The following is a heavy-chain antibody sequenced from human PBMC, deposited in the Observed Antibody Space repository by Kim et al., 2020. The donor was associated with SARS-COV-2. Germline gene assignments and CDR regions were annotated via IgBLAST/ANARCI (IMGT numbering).Heavy chain of an antibody. J-gene: IGHJ4*02. CDR3: TSIFEY. CDR2: DGGSR. Sequence: DGGSRYYADSVKGRFTTSRDNANNMVYLQMNSLRVDDTAIYYCTSIFEYWGQGDLVTVSS. V-gene: IGHV3-74*01. D-gene: IGHD3-3*02.